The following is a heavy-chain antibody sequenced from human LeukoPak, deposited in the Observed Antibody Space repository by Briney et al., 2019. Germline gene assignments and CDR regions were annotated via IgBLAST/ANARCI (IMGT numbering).Heavy chain of an antibody. J-gene: IGHJ1*01. CDR3: ASQYSSSGLTHFQH. CDR2: IYTSGST. D-gene: IGHD6-6*01. V-gene: IGHV4-4*09. CDR1: GGSISSYY. Sequence: SETLSLTCTVSGGSISSYYWSWIRQPPGKGLEWIGYIYTSGSTNYNPSLKSRVTISVDTSKNQFSLKLSSVTAADTAAYYCASQYSSSGLTHFQHWGQGTVVTVSS.